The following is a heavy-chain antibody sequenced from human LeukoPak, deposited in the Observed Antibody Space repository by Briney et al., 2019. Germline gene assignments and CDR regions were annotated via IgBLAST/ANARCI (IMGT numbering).Heavy chain of an antibody. CDR2: MWYHETNR. CDR1: GFSFSAFG. D-gene: IGHD5-18*01. V-gene: IGHV3-33*01. CDR3: ARAVDTNVIPETNMDV. Sequence: GGSLRLSCATSGFSFSAFGMHWVRQAPGKGLEWVAVMWYHETNRYYADSVKGRFTISRDDSKNTLYLQMNSLRAEDTAVYYCARAVDTNVIPETNMDVWGQGTTVTVSS. J-gene: IGHJ6*02.